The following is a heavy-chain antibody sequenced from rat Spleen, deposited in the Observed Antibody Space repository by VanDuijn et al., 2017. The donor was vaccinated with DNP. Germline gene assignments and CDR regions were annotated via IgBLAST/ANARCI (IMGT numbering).Heavy chain of an antibody. J-gene: IGHJ1*01. CDR2: ITSGSGTT. V-gene: IGHV5-31*01. CDR3: ARGSGTYYWYFDF. D-gene: IGHD5-1*01. Sequence: EVQLVESGGGLVQPGRSLKLSCAASGFTFNYYWMAWIRQAPGKGLEWIASITSGSGTTSYPDSVKGRFTISRDDAKNTLSLQMDSLRSEDTATYYCARGSGTYYWYFDFWGPGTMVTVSS. CDR1: GFTFNYYW.